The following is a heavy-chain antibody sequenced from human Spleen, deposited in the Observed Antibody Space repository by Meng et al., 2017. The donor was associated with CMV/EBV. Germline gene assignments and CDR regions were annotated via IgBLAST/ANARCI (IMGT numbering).Heavy chain of an antibody. J-gene: IGHJ3*02. CDR1: GFTFSSYA. Sequence: GGSLRLSCAASGFTFSSYAMSWVRQAPGKGLEWVSVISVSGGSTYYADSVKGQFTISRDNSKNTLYLQMNSLRAEDTAVYYCAKGYSSGWDDAFDIWGQGTMVTVSS. V-gene: IGHV3-23*01. CDR2: ISVSGGST. D-gene: IGHD6-19*01. CDR3: AKGYSSGWDDAFDI.